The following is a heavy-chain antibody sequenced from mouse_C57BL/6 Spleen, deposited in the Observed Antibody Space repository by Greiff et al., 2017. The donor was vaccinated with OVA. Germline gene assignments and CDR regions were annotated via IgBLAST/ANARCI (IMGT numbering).Heavy chain of an antibody. CDR2: IDPETGGT. V-gene: IGHV1-15*01. J-gene: IGHJ2*01. CDR1: GYTFTDYE. Sequence: QVQLQQSGAELVRPGASVTLSCKASGYTFTDYEMHWVKQTPVHGLEWIGAIDPETGGTAYNQKFKGKAILTADKSSSTAYMELRSLTSEDSAVYYCTRGDSNYEVDYGGQGTTLTVSS. D-gene: IGHD2-5*01. CDR3: TRGDSNYEVDY.